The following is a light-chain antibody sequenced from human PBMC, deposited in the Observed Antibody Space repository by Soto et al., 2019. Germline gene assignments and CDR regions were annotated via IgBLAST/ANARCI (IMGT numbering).Light chain of an antibody. J-gene: IGLJ2*01. Sequence: QSALTQPASVSGSPGQSITISCTGTSSDVGGYNYVSWYQQHPGKAPKLMIYEVSNRPSGVSNRFSGSKSGNTASLTISGLQAEDEGDYYCTSYTSNTFVVFGGGTKLTVL. CDR3: TSYTSNTFVV. CDR1: SSDVGGYNY. V-gene: IGLV2-14*01. CDR2: EVS.